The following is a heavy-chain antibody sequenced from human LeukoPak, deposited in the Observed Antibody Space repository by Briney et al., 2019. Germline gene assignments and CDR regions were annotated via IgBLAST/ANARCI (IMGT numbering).Heavy chain of an antibody. CDR1: GGSISSGSYY. D-gene: IGHD6-6*01. V-gene: IGHV4-61*02. CDR2: IYTSGST. J-gene: IGHJ5*02. CDR3: ASLAARREGDWFDP. Sequence: KSSQTLSLTCTVSGGSISSGSYYWSWIRQPAGKGLEWIGRIYTSGSTNYNPSLKSRVTISVDTSKNQFSLKLSSVTAADTAVYYCASLAARREGDWFDPWGQGTLVTVSS.